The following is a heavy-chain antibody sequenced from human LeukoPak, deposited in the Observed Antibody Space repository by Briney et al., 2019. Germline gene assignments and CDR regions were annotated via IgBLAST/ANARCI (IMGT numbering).Heavy chain of an antibody. D-gene: IGHD5-18*01. CDR2: IYYSGST. V-gene: IGHV4-39*07. CDR3: ARGGGYSYGDNWFDP. Sequence: SETLSLTCTVSGGSISSSSYYWGWIRQPPGKGLEWIGSIYYSGSTYYNPSLKSRVTISVDTSKNQFSLKLSSVTAADTAVYYCARGGGYSYGDNWFDPWGQGTLVTVSS. J-gene: IGHJ5*02. CDR1: GGSISSSSYY.